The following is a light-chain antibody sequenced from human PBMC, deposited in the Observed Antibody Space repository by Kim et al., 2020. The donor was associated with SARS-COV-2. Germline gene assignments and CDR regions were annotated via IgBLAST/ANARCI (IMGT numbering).Light chain of an antibody. CDR3: SSYTSSSTFVV. CDR2: DFS. J-gene: IGLJ3*02. V-gene: IGLV2-14*04. CDR1: SSDVGGYNY. Sequence: QSITISCTGTSSDVGGYNYVSWYQQHPGKAPKLMIFDFSKRPSGVSNRFCGSKSGNAASLTISGLQAEYEADYYCSSYTSSSTFVVFGGGTQRTVL.